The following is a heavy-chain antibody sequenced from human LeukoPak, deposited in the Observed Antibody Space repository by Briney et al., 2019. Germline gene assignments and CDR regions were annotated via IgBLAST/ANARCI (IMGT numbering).Heavy chain of an antibody. CDR2: INQDGSEK. J-gene: IGHJ4*02. Sequence: LGGSLRLSCAASGLRLCTYWMIWLRQARGKALEWVAKINQDGSEKFFVDSVKGRFTISRDNAKQSLYLEMNTVRVEDTGLYYCARDGFAVGYDYWGQGTLVTVSS. CDR1: GLRLCTYW. D-gene: IGHD4-23*01. CDR3: ARDGFAVGYDY. V-gene: IGHV3-7*01.